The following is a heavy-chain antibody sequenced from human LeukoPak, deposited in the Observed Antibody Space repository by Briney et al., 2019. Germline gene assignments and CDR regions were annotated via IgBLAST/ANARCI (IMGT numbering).Heavy chain of an antibody. CDR1: GFTFSDYN. CDR3: TRVIYRELLSGDLRREETWFDP. CDR2: IRSKAYGGTT. Sequence: GGSLRLSCAASGFTFSDYNMNWVRQAPGKGLEWVGFIRSKAYGGTTEYAASVKGRFSISRDDSKSIAYLQMNRLKMEDTAVYYCTRVIYRELLSGDLRREETWFDPWGQGTLVTVSS. J-gene: IGHJ5*02. D-gene: IGHD7-27*01. V-gene: IGHV3-49*04.